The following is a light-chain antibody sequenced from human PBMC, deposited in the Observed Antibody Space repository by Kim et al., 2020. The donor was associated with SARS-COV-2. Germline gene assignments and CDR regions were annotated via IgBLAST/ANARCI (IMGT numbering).Light chain of an antibody. Sequence: ASVGDSVTISCRASQDISTWLTWFQQKPGKAPQLLIYAASTLQSGVASRFSGSGSGTDFTLTISSLQPEDVATYYCQQANSFPVTFGQGTRLEIK. CDR1: QDISTW. J-gene: IGKJ5*01. CDR3: QQANSFPVT. V-gene: IGKV1-12*01. CDR2: AAS.